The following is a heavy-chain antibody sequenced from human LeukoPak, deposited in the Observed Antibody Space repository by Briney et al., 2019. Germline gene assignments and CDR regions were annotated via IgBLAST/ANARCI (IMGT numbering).Heavy chain of an antibody. CDR3: ARLTWITDY. CDR1: GGSISSSSSF. D-gene: IGHD5-12*01. J-gene: IGHJ4*02. V-gene: IGHV4-39*01. CDR2: IKNGGSP. Sequence: SETLSLTCTVSGGSISSSSSFWGWIRQPPGKGLEWIGHIKNGGSPNYNPPLKSRVTISLDTSKNQFSLTVSSVTAADTAVYYCARLTWITDYWGQGTLVTVSS.